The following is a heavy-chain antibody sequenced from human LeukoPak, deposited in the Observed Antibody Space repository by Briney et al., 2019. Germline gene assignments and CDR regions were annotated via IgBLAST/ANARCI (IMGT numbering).Heavy chain of an antibody. V-gene: IGHV1-2*02. CDR3: ARGRDDHNLFDY. CDR1: GYTFTGYY. Sequence: ASVKVSCKASGYTFTGYYMHWVRQAPGQGLEWMGWINPHSGGTNYAQKFQGRVTMTRDTSINTAYMDLSSLRSDDTAVYYCARGRDDHNLFDYWGQGNLVTVSS. CDR2: INPHSGGT. D-gene: IGHD5-24*01. J-gene: IGHJ4*02.